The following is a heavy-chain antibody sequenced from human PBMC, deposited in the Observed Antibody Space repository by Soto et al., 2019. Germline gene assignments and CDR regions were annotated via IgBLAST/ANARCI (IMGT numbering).Heavy chain of an antibody. Sequence: QVQLQESGPGLVKPSETLSLTCTVSGGSISIYYWSWIRQPPGKGLEWIGYIYYSGSTNYNPSLKSRVTISVDTSKNQFSLKLSSVTAADTAVYYCARSFRDGYNYLDYWGQGTLVTVSS. V-gene: IGHV4-59*01. CDR1: GGSISIYY. J-gene: IGHJ4*02. CDR2: IYYSGST. CDR3: ARSFRDGYNYLDY. D-gene: IGHD5-12*01.